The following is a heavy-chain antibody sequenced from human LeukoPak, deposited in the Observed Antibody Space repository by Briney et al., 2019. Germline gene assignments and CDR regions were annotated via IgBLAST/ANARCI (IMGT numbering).Heavy chain of an antibody. V-gene: IGHV4-59*01. CDR2: IYYSGST. Sequence: PSETLSLTCTVSGGSISSYYWSWIRQPPGKGLEWIGYIYYSGSTNYNPSLKSRVTISVDTSKNQFSLKLSSVNAADTAVYYCARGMERRGYYFDYWGQGTLVTVSS. D-gene: IGHD3-10*01. CDR3: ARGMERRGYYFDY. CDR1: GGSISSYY. J-gene: IGHJ4*02.